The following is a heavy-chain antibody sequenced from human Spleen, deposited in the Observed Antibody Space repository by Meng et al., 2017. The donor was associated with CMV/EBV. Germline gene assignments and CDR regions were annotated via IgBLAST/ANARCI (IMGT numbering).Heavy chain of an antibody. CDR3: ARERDYQVVYRSYGMDV. V-gene: IGHV3-30*04. D-gene: IGHD2-15*01. J-gene: IGHJ6*02. CDR1: GFTFSSYA. Sequence: GESLKISCAASGFTFSSYAMHWVRQAPGKGLEWVALISYDGSNHYYADSAKGRFTISRDNSQNTLYLQMNGLRTEDTAVYYCARERDYQVVYRSYGMDVWGQGTTVTVSS. CDR2: ISYDGSNH.